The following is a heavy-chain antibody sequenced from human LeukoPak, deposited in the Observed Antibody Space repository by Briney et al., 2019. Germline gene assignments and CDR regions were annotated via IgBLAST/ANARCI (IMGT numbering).Heavy chain of an antibody. CDR1: GYTFTSYG. CDR3: AREPRGYSYGYRFDY. J-gene: IGHJ4*02. V-gene: IGHV1-2*02. CDR2: INPNSGGT. D-gene: IGHD5-18*01. Sequence: ASVKVSCKASGYTFTSYGISWVRQAPGQGLEWMGWINPNSGGTNYAQKFQGRVTMTRDTSISTAYMELSRLRSDDTAVYYCAREPRGYSYGYRFDYWGQGTLVTVSS.